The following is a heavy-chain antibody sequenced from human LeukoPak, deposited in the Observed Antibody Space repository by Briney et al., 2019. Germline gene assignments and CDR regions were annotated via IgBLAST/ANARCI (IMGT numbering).Heavy chain of an antibody. CDR1: GFTFSSYG. Sequence: PGRSLRLSCAASGFTFSSYGMHWVRQAPGKGLEWVAVIWYDGSNKYYADSVKGRFTISRDNSKDTLYLQMNSLRAEDTAVYYCAKDGPPMVRDPGYFQHWGQGTLVTVSS. J-gene: IGHJ1*01. CDR3: AKDGPPMVRDPGYFQH. CDR2: IWYDGSNK. V-gene: IGHV3-33*06. D-gene: IGHD3-10*01.